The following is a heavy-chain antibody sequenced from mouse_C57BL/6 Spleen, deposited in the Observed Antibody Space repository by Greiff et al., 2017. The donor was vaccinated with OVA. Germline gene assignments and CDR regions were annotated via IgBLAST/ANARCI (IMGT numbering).Heavy chain of an antibody. CDR1: GYTFTSYW. CDR3: ARRDWDDY. D-gene: IGHD4-1*01. CDR2: IDPSDSYT. Sequence: QVQLKQPGAELVKPGASVKLSCKASGYTFTSYWMQWVKQRPGQGLEWIGEIDPSDSYTNYNQKFKGKATLTVDTSSSTAYMQLSSLTSEDSAVYYCARRDWDDYWGQGTTLTVSS. V-gene: IGHV1-50*01. J-gene: IGHJ2*01.